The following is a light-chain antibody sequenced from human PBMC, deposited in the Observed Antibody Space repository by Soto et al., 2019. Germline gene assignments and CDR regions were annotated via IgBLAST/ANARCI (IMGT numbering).Light chain of an antibody. Sequence: EIVLTQSPGTLSLSPGERATLSCRASQSVSSSYLAWYQQKPGQAPRLLIYGASSRSTGIADRFSGSGSGTDFTLTISRLEPEDSAVYYCQQYGSSPTYTFGQGTKLEIK. CDR3: QQYGSSPTYT. V-gene: IGKV3-20*01. CDR1: QSVSSSY. CDR2: GAS. J-gene: IGKJ2*01.